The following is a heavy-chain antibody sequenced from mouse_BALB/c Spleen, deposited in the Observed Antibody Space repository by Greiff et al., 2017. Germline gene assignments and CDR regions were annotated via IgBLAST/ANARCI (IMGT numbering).Heavy chain of an antibody. D-gene: IGHD2-10*02. V-gene: IGHV4-1*02. CDR1: GFDFSRYW. J-gene: IGHJ4*01. CDR2: INPDSSTI. CDR3: ARGEYGNYGYYAMDY. Sequence: EVQLVGSGGGLVQPGGSLKLSCAASGFDFSRYWMSWVRQAPGKGLEWIGEINPDSSTINYTPSLKDKFIISRDNAKNTLYLQMSKVRSEDTALYYCARGEYGNYGYYAMDYWGQGTSVTVSS.